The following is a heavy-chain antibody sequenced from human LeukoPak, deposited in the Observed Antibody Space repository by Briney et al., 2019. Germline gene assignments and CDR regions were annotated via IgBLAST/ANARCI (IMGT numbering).Heavy chain of an antibody. CDR3: ARDEGRYGLDV. V-gene: IGHV3-21*01. CDR2: IRGRSNYI. Sequence: PGGSLRLSCAASGFTFSSYNLNWVRQAPGKGLEWVSLIRGRSNYIYYGDSVKGRFTISRDNAKNSLYLQMDSLRVEDTAVYYCARDEGRYGLDVWGTGTTVIVSS. CDR1: GFTFSSYN. J-gene: IGHJ6*04.